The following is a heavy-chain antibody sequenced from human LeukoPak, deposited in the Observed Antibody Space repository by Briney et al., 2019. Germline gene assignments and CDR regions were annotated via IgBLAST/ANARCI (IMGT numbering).Heavy chain of an antibody. CDR1: GFTVSSNY. CDR3: ARARYGVLEWLSYYYYYMDV. Sequence: GGSLRLSCAASGFTVSSNYMSWVRQAPGKGLEWVSVIYSGGTTYYADSVKGRFTISRDNAKNSLYLQMNSLRAEDTAVYYCARARYGVLEWLSYYYYYMDVWGKGTTVTVSS. J-gene: IGHJ6*03. V-gene: IGHV3-53*01. D-gene: IGHD3-3*01. CDR2: IYSGGTT.